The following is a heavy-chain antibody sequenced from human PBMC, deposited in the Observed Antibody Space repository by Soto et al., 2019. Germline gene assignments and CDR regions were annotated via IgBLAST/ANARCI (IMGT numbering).Heavy chain of an antibody. D-gene: IGHD3-10*01. Sequence: QLQLRESGSGLVKPSETLSLTCTVSGGSISSGGYSWSWIRQSPEKGLEWLGCFYPTGTTYYHPSLKSRVTISVDTSRNQFSLNLTSVTAADTAVYFCARAPPGPSPRWVLWGQGTTVTVSS. CDR3: ARAPPGPSPRWVL. V-gene: IGHV4-30-2*06. CDR2: FYPTGTT. J-gene: IGHJ6*02. CDR1: GGSISSGGYS.